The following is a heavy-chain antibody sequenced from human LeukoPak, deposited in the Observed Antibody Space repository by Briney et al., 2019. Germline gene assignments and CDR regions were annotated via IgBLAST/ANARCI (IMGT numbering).Heavy chain of an antibody. CDR2: IYYSGST. D-gene: IGHD3-16*01. CDR1: GGSISSSSYY. Sequence: SETLSLTCTVSGGSISSSSYYWGWIRQPPGKGLEWIGSIYYSGSTYYNPSLKSRVTISVDTSKNQFSLKLSSVTAADTAVYYCARETGQGFTDYWGQGTLVTVSS. V-gene: IGHV4-39*07. J-gene: IGHJ4*02. CDR3: ARETGQGFTDY.